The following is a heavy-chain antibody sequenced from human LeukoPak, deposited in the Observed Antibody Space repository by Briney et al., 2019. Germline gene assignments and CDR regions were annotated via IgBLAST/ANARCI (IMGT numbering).Heavy chain of an antibody. Sequence: SETLSLTCTVSGGSISSYYWSWIRQPPGKGLEWIGYIYYSGSTNYNPSLKSRVTISVDTSKNQFSLKLSSVTAADTAVYYCARESPPEMATTGAFDIWGQGTMVTVS. CDR3: ARESPPEMATTGAFDI. J-gene: IGHJ3*02. V-gene: IGHV4-59*01. D-gene: IGHD5-24*01. CDR2: IYYSGST. CDR1: GGSISSYY.